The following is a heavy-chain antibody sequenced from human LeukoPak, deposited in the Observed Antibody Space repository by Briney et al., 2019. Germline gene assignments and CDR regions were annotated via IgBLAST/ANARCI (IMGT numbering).Heavy chain of an antibody. CDR3: ARGDSSGYYNDYFDY. J-gene: IGHJ4*02. Sequence: NSSETLSLTCAVSGGSISSGGYSWSWIRQPPGKGLEWIGYIYHSGSTYYNPSLKSRVTMSIDTSNNQFSLKLSSVTAADTAVYYCARGDSSGYYNDYFDYWGQGTLVTVSS. D-gene: IGHD3-22*01. V-gene: IGHV4-30-2*01. CDR2: IYHSGST. CDR1: GGSISSGGYS.